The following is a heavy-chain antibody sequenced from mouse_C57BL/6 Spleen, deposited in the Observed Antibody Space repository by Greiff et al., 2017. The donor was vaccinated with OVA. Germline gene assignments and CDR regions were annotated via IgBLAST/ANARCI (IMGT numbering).Heavy chain of an antibody. CDR3: ARYGYDGDFDV. CDR1: GFTFSDYG. V-gene: IGHV5-17*01. D-gene: IGHD2-2*01. J-gene: IGHJ1*03. CDR2: ISSGSSTI. Sequence: EVQLVESGGGLVKPGGSLKLSCAASGFTFSDYGMHWVRQAPEKGLEWVAYISSGSSTIYYADTVKGRFTLSRKNAKNTLFLQMTSLRAEDTAMYYCARYGYDGDFDVRGTGTTVTVSS.